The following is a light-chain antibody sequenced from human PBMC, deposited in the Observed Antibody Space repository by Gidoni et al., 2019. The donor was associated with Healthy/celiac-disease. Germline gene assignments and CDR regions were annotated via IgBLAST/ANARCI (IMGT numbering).Light chain of an antibody. Sequence: DIQMTQSPSSLSASVGDRVPITCRASQGISNYLAWYQQKPGKVPKLLIYAASTLQSGVPSRFSGSGSGTDFTLTIRSLQPEDVATYYCQKYNSAPCTFGPGTKVDIK. CDR3: QKYNSAPCT. CDR1: QGISNY. CDR2: AAS. J-gene: IGKJ3*01. V-gene: IGKV1-27*01.